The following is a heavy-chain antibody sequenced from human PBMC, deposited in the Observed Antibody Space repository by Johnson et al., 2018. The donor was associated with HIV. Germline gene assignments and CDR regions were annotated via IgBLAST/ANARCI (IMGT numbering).Heavy chain of an antibody. CDR2: IYNEGSS. D-gene: IGHD2-21*01. J-gene: IGHJ3*02. V-gene: IGHV3-66*01. CDR3: ARDPGNLNCAGACYPEAAFDI. Sequence: VQLVESGGGLVQPGGSLRLSCAASGFTVSSNYMSWVRQAPGKGLEWVSVIYNEGSSSYAAAVRGRLPITRDDSKNTLLLQMNSLTYGDTAVYYCARDPGNLNCAGACYPEAAFDIWGQGTMVTVSS. CDR1: GFTVSSNY.